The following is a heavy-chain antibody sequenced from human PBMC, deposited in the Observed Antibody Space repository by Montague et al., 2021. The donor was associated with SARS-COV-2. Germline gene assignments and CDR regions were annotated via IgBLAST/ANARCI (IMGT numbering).Heavy chain of an antibody. J-gene: IGHJ4*01. D-gene: IGHD6-19*01. CDR3: AKVGPEFHPAVGPRPGYYFDS. CDR1: GFPFSSYA. V-gene: IGHV3-23*01. CDR2: ITGSGGNT. Sequence: SLRLSCAASGFPFSSYAMSWVRQAPGRGLEWVSAITGSGGNTYYVDSVKGRFTISRDNSKNTLYLQMNSLRAGDTAVYYCAKVGPEFHPAVGPRPGYYFDSWGQEPWSPSPQ.